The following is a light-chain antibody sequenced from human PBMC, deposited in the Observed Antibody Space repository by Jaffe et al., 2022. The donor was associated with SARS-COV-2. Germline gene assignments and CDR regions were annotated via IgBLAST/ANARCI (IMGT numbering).Light chain of an antibody. V-gene: IGKV1-33*01. CDR1: QDISDS. CDR2: GAS. J-gene: IGKJ2*01. Sequence: DIQMTQSPSSLSASVGDRVTITCQASQDISDSLNWYQQKPGKAPKLLISGASNLETGVPSTFSGSGSGTDFTFTISSLQPEDIATYYCQQYASLPYTFGQGTNLEIK. CDR3: QQYASLPYT.